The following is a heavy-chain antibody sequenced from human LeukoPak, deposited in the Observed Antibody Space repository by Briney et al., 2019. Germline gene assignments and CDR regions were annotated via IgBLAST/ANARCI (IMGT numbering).Heavy chain of an antibody. CDR3: ATADWESFYFDY. D-gene: IGHD1-26*01. V-gene: IGHV4-59*06. J-gene: IGHJ4*02. CDR2: TSYSEGT. CDR1: GGSISSYY. Sequence: SETLSLTCTVSGGSISSYYWNWIRQHPGKGLAWIGCTSYSEGTYYNPSLMSRITISVDRSQNQFSLKMRDVTAADTAVYFCATADWESFYFDYWGQGALVAVSS.